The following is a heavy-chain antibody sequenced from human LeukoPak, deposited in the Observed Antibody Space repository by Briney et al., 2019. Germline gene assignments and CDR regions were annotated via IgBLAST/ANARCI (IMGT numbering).Heavy chain of an antibody. D-gene: IGHD3-10*01. CDR3: AKGVYGSRTTSFADY. CDR1: GFTFSSYA. J-gene: IGHJ4*02. Sequence: GGSLRLSCAASGFTFSSYAMHWVRQAPGKGLEWAAVISHDGSDKYYADPVKGRFTISRDNSKNTLYLQMNSLRVEDTAVYYCAKGVYGSRTTSFADYWGQGTLVTVSS. CDR2: ISHDGSDK. V-gene: IGHV3-30*04.